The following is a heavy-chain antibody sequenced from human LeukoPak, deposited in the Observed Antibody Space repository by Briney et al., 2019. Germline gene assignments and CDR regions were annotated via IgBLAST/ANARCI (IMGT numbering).Heavy chain of an antibody. CDR3: ARDGFYDFWSGIKYYYYYYMDV. J-gene: IGHJ6*03. D-gene: IGHD3-3*01. Sequence: PGGSLRLSWPASGFTFGSFAMHWVRQAPGRGRGWVAVISYEGSNKYYADSVKGRFTISRDNSKNTLYLQMNSLRAEDTAVYYCARDGFYDFWSGIKYYYYYYMDVWGKGTTVTVSS. CDR1: GFTFGSFA. CDR2: ISYEGSNK. V-gene: IGHV3-30-3*01.